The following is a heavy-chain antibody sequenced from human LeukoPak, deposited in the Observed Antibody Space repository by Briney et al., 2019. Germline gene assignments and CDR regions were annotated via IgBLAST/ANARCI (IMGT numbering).Heavy chain of an antibody. CDR3: ARILATFDS. Sequence: SETLSLTCTVSRGSISSSSYYWGWIRQPPGKRLEWIGSCDSIGGTYYNPSLEGRVTISADSSKNQFSLKLTSVTAADTALYYCARILATFDSWGQGTVVTVSS. CDR1: RGSISSSSYY. D-gene: IGHD5-12*01. J-gene: IGHJ4*02. V-gene: IGHV4-39*01. CDR2: CDSIGGT.